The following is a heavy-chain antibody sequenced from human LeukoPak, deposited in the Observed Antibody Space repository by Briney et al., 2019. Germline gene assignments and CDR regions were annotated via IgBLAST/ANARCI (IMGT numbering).Heavy chain of an antibody. CDR2: IHYDGSNK. D-gene: IGHD3-22*01. Sequence: GGSLRLSCAASGFTFSSYSMNWVRQAPGKGLDWVAFIHYDGSNKYYADSVKGRFTISRDNAKNSLYLQMNSLRAKDTALYYCARDYYDSSGSSWFDPWGQGTLVTVSS. V-gene: IGHV3-30*02. CDR3: ARDYYDSSGSSWFDP. J-gene: IGHJ5*02. CDR1: GFTFSSYS.